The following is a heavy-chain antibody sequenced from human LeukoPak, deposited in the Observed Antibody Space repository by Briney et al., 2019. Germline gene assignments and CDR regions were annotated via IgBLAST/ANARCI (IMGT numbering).Heavy chain of an antibody. V-gene: IGHV3-48*03. CDR1: GFTFSSYE. Sequence: SGGSLRLSCAASGFTFSSYEMNWVRQAPGKGLEWVSYINSSGSTIYYADSVKGRFIISRDNAKNSLYLQMNSLRAEDTAVYYCARDASLYCSGDSCYWAFDRWGQGTLVTISS. CDR3: ARDASLYCSGDSCYWAFDR. D-gene: IGHD2-15*01. J-gene: IGHJ5*02. CDR2: INSSGSTI.